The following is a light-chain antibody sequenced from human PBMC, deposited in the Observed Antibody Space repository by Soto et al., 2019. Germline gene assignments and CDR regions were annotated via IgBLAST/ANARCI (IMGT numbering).Light chain of an antibody. CDR3: QQYTNWPPWT. CDR1: QSVSRD. CDR2: GAS. V-gene: IGKV3-15*01. J-gene: IGKJ1*01. Sequence: EIVMTQSPATLSVSPGERATLSCRASQSVSRDLAWYQQKPGQAPRLLIYGASTRAAGIPARFSGSESGTEFALTISSLQSEDFAVYYCQQYTNWPPWTFGRGTKVDIK.